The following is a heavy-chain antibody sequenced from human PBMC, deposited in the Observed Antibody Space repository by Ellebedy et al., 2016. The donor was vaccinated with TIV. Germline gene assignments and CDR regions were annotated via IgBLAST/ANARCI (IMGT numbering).Heavy chain of an antibody. D-gene: IGHD3-3*01. Sequence: PGGSLRLSCAASGFTFSNFAMSWVRQAPGKGLEWVSGLSGSGDKTYYADSVKGRATISRDNSKNSLYLHVNGLRTEDTAVYYCAKGDLRFLDWSTTAYWGQGILVTLSS. CDR2: LSGSGDKT. CDR3: AKGDLRFLDWSTTAY. J-gene: IGHJ4*02. V-gene: IGHV3-23*01. CDR1: GFTFSNFA.